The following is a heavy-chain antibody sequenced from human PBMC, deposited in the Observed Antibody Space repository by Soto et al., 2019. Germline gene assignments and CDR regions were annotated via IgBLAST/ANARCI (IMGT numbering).Heavy chain of an antibody. CDR1: GYTFTSYA. V-gene: IGHV1-3*01. CDR2: INAGNGHT. CDR3: ARVILGLDP. Sequence: QVQLVQSGAEVKKPGASVKVSCKASGYTFTSYAMHWVRQAPGQRLEWMGWINAGNGHTKYSQKFQGRVTITRDTSASTAYMELSSLRSEDTAVYYCARVILGLDPWGQGTLVTVSS. J-gene: IGHJ5*02.